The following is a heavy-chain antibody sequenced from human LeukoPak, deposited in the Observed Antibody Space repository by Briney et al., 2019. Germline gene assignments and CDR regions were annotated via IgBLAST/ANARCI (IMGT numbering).Heavy chain of an antibody. J-gene: IGHJ4*02. CDR2: INPNSGGT. D-gene: IGHD6-19*01. CDR1: GYTFTCYY. V-gene: IGHV1-2*06. CDR3: ASAYSSGWERFDY. Sequence: ASVKVSCKASGYTFTCYYIHWVRQAPGQGLEWMGRINPNSGGTDYAQKFQGRVTMTRDTSISTAYMELSRLRSDDTAVYPCASAYSSGWERFDYWGQGPLVTVSS.